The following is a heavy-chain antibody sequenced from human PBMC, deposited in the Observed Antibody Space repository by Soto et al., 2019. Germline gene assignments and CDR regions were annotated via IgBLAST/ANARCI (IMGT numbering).Heavy chain of an antibody. CDR2: ISGSGGST. CDR1: GFTFISYG. J-gene: IGHJ4*02. CDR3: ARDRTSRLQYSSGWLDY. V-gene: IGHV3-23*01. Sequence: GGFLRLSCAASGFTFISYGMSWVRQAPGKGLEWVSAISGSGGSTYYADSVKGRFTISRDNSKNTLYLQMNSLRAEDTAVYYCARDRTSRLQYSSGWLDYWGQGTLVTVSS. D-gene: IGHD6-19*01.